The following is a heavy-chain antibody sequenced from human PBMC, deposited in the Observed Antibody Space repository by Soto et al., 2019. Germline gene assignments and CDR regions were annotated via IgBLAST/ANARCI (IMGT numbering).Heavy chain of an antibody. CDR2: ISGYNGNT. V-gene: IGHV1-18*01. Sequence: QIQLVQSGAEVKRPGASVKVSCRASGYSFANNGITWVRQAPGQGLEWMGWISGYNGNTKYAQSVQDRVTMTTDTSTSTAYMELRRLRSDDTVVYYCAKSHGSGRADFWGQGTLVTVSS. J-gene: IGHJ4*02. CDR1: GYSFANNG. D-gene: IGHD3-10*01. CDR3: AKSHGSGRADF.